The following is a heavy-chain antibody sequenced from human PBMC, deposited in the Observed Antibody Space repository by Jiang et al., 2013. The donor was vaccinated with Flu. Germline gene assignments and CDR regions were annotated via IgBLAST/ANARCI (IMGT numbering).Heavy chain of an antibody. J-gene: IGHJ4*02. CDR2: IYRDDNT. CDR3: ARGAPATYYDFWDGPTEYFHFDY. D-gene: IGHD3-3*01. CDR1: GFTVSSNF. Sequence: VQLLESGGGLIRPGGSLRLSCAASGFTVSSNFMVWVRQAPGKGLQWVSLIYRDDNTHYADSVKGRFTISRDTSKNTLYLHMRSLRAEDTAIYYCARGAPATYYDFWDGPTEYFHFDYWGQGALVAVSS. V-gene: IGHV3-53*01.